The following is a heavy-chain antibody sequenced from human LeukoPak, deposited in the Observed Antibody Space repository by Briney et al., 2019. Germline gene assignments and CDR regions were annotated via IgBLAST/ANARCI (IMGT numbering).Heavy chain of an antibody. V-gene: IGHV4-31*03. J-gene: IGHJ4*02. CDR3: ARDCGSSGWAFDY. Sequence: SQTLSLTCTVSGGSISSGGYYWSWIRQHPGKGLEWIGYIYYSGSTYYNPSLKSRVTISVDTSKNQFSLKLSSVTAADTAVYYCARDCGSSGWAFDYWGQGTLVTVSS. CDR2: IYYSGST. D-gene: IGHD6-19*01. CDR1: GGSISSGGYY.